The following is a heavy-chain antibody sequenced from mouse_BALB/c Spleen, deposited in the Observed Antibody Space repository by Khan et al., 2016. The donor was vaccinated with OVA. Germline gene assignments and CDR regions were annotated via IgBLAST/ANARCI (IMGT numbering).Heavy chain of an antibody. J-gene: IGHJ1*01. V-gene: IGHV9-3-1*01. CDR2: INTYTGEP. CDR3: ARMKPYWYFDL. Sequence: QIQLVQSGPELEKPGETVKISCKASGYTFTNYGMNWVKQAPGKGLKWMGWINTYTGEPTYADDFKGRFAFSLETSASTAYLQINNLKNEDTAKYFCARMKPYWYFDLWGAGTTVTVSS. CDR1: GYTFTNYG.